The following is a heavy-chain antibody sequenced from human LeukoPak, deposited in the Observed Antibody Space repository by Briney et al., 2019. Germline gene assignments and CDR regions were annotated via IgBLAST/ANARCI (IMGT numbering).Heavy chain of an antibody. CDR3: ARGRLGMGYFDY. Sequence: SETLSLTCTVSGGSISSGGYYWSWIRQHPGKGLEWIGCIYYSGSTYYNPSLKSRVTISVDTSKNQFSLKLSSMTAADTAVYYCARGRLGMGYFDYWGQGTLVTVSS. J-gene: IGHJ4*02. CDR2: IYYSGST. V-gene: IGHV4-31*03. CDR1: GGSISSGGYY. D-gene: IGHD7-27*01.